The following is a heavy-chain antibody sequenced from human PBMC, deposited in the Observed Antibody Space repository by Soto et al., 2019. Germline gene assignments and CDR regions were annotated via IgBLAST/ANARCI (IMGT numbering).Heavy chain of an antibody. Sequence: QVQLVQSGPEVRKPGASVKVSCKASGYIFSRYGISWVRQAPGQGLEWMGWISGYNGNTKFGERVQGRVNVTTDTSTSTASMELRSLRSDDTAVSYCAREAAAERNYYGLDGWGQGTTVIVSS. CDR1: GYIFSRYG. CDR3: AREAAAERNYYGLDG. D-gene: IGHD6-13*01. J-gene: IGHJ6*02. V-gene: IGHV1-18*01. CDR2: ISGYNGNT.